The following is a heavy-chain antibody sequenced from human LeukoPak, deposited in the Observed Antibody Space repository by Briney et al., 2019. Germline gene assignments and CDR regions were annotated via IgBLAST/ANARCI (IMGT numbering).Heavy chain of an antibody. V-gene: IGHV3-21*01. CDR3: ARERRYYYGSGSAFDAFDI. D-gene: IGHD3-10*01. CDR2: ISSSSSYI. CDR1: GFTFSSYS. Sequence: PGGSLRLSCAASGFTFSSYSMNWVRQAPGKGLEWVSSISSSSSYIYYADSVKGRFTISRDNAKNSLYLQMNSLRAEDTAVYYCARERRYYYGSGSAFDAFDIWGQGTMVTVSS. J-gene: IGHJ3*02.